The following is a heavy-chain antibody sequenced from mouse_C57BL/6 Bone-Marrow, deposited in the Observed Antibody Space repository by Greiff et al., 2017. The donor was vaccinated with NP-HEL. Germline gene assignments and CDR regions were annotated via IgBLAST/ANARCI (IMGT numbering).Heavy chain of an antibody. D-gene: IGHD2-5*01. V-gene: IGHV5-6*01. Sequence: EVHLVESGGDLVKPGGSLKLSCAASGFTFSSYGMSWVRQTPGKRLEWVATISSGGSYTYYPDSVKGRFTISRDNAKNTLYLQMSSLKSEDTAMYYCARTPSYYSNYSFAYWGQGTLVTVSA. CDR2: ISSGGSYT. CDR3: ARTPSYYSNYSFAY. CDR1: GFTFSSYG. J-gene: IGHJ3*01.